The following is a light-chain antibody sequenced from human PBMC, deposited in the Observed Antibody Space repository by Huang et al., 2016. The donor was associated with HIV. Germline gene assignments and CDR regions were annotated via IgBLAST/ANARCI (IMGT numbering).Light chain of an antibody. CDR1: QSVGNN. J-gene: IGKJ1*01. CDR2: GAA. CDR3: QHCDNWPPWT. V-gene: IGKV3-15*01. Sequence: EIVMTQSPATLSASPGDRATLSCRASQSVGNNLACYQQKPGQAPRPLIYGAATRAAGSPARFSGSGSGTECTLTISSLQSEDFAIYYCQHCDNWPPWTFGQGTKVEIK.